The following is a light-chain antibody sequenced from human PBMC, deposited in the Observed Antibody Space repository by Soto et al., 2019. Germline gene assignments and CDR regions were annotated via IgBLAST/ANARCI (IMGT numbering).Light chain of an antibody. Sequence: DIQMTQSPSSLSASVGDRVTITCRASQGITYYLAWYQQKPGKVPKLLIYAASTLQSGVPSRFSGGGSGADFTLTISSQQPEDVATYYCQNYNSAPLTFGGGTKVEIK. CDR2: AAS. V-gene: IGKV1-27*01. J-gene: IGKJ4*01. CDR3: QNYNSAPLT. CDR1: QGITYY.